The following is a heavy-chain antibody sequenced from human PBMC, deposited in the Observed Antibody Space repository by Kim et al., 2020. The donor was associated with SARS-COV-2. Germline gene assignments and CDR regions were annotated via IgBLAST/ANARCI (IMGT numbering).Heavy chain of an antibody. V-gene: IGHV4-34*01. CDR3: ARGPIPSGFSDS. J-gene: IGHJ4*02. Sequence: NYNSSLKSRVTLSVDTSKNQFSLGLTSVTAADTAIYYCARGPIPSGFSDSWGQGILVTVSS. D-gene: IGHD3-22*01.